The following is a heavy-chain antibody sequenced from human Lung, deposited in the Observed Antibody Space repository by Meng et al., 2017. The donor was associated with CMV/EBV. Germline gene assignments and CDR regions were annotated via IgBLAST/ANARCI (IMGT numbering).Heavy chain of an antibody. J-gene: IGHJ6*02. CDR1: GFTFTSSA. D-gene: IGHD3-3*01. CDR3: ARGVGSYDFWSAYSYYYGLDV. Sequence: SVKVSXKASGFTFTSSAVQWVRQARGQRLEWIGWIVVGSGNTNYAQKFQERVTITRDMSTSTAYMELSSLRSEDTAVYYCARGVGSYDFWSAYSYYYGLDVWGQGTTVTVSS. V-gene: IGHV1-58*01. CDR2: IVVGSGNT.